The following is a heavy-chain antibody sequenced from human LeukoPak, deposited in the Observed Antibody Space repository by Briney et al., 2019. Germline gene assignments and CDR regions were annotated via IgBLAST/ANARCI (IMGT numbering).Heavy chain of an antibody. V-gene: IGHV3-48*03. J-gene: IGHJ4*02. CDR1: GFTFSSYE. D-gene: IGHD6-19*01. CDR2: ISSSGSTI. CDR3: ARGDWYSRGNQGGLDY. Sequence: GGSLRLSCAASGFTFSSYEMNWVRQAPGKGLEWVSYISSSGSTIYYADSVKGRFTISRDNAKNSLYLQMNSLRAEDTAVYYCARGDWYSRGNQGGLDYWGQGTLVTVSS.